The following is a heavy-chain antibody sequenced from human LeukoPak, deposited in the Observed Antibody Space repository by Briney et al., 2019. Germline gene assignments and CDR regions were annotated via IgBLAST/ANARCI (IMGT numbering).Heavy chain of an antibody. J-gene: IGHJ6*02. Sequence: PGGSLRLSCAASGFTFSRYGMHWVRQAPGKGLEWVAVIWSDGSNKYYGDSVKGRFTISRDNSKNTLYMQMNSLRAEDTAVYYCARDLSIAAPGRGYYYYYGMDDWGQGTTVTVSS. V-gene: IGHV3-33*01. CDR2: IWSDGSNK. D-gene: IGHD6-13*01. CDR3: ARDLSIAAPGRGYYYYYGMDD. CDR1: GFTFSRYG.